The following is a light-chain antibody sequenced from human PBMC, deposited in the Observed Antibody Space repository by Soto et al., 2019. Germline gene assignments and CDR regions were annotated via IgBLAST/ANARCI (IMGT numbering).Light chain of an antibody. V-gene: IGKV1-5*01. CDR2: DAS. CDR1: QSISSW. CDR3: QQYNSYSWT. Sequence: DIQMTQSPSTLSASVGDRVTITCRASQSISSWLAWYQQKPGKAPKLLIYDASNLESGVPSRFSGSGSGTEFTLTISSLQPDDFATYYRQQYNSYSWTFGQGTKVDIK. J-gene: IGKJ1*01.